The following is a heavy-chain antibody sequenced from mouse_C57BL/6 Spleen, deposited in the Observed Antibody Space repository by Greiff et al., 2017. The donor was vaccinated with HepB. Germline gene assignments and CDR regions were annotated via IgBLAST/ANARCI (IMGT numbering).Heavy chain of an antibody. D-gene: IGHD2-4*01. J-gene: IGHJ2*01. CDR1: GYTFTSYW. CDR3: AGIYYDSFDY. Sequence: QVQLQQPGAELVKPGASVKLSCKASGYTFTSYWMQWVKQRPGQGLEWIGEIDPSDSYTNYNQKFKGKATLTVDTSSSTAYMQLSSLTSEDSAVYYCAGIYYDSFDYWGQGTTLTVSS. CDR2: IDPSDSYT. V-gene: IGHV1-50*01.